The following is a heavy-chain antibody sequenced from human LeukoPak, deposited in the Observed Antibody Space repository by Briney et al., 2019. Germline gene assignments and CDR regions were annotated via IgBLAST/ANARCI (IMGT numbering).Heavy chain of an antibody. CDR3: ARSLGGYSYVDY. D-gene: IGHD5-18*01. CDR1: GFTFSSYA. CDR2: ISFDGSSK. V-gene: IGHV3-30-3*01. J-gene: IGHJ4*02. Sequence: GGSLRLSCSASGFTFSSYAMHWVRQAPGKGLEWVAVISFDGSSKYYADSVKGRFTISRDNSKNTLYLQMHSLRAEDTAVYYCARSLGGYSYVDYWGQGTLVTVSS.